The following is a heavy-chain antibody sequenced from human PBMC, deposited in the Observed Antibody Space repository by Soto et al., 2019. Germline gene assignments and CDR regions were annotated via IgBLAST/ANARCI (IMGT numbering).Heavy chain of an antibody. CDR1: GFTFSRYA. J-gene: IGHJ4*02. D-gene: IGHD3-10*01. CDR3: ARSRSGAGADSFDC. Sequence: QVQVVESGVGVGQPGSSLRLSCAASGFTFSRYAIHWVRQAPGRGLEWVAVISRDGTNTYYVDSVKGRFTISRDNSRTTLYLQMNSLRHEDAAVYYCARSRSGAGADSFDCCGQGTLVNVSS. CDR2: ISRDGTNT. V-gene: IGHV3-30*04.